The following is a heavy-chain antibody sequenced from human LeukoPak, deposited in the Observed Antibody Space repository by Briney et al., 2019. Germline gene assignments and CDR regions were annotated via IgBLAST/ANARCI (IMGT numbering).Heavy chain of an antibody. CDR2: ISYDGSNK. V-gene: IGHV3-30*04. CDR3: AKNDLIVVVPAALDY. D-gene: IGHD2-2*01. CDR1: GFTFSSYA. Sequence: GGSLRLSCAAPGFTFSSYAMHWVRQAPGKGLEWVAVISYDGSNKYYADSVKGRFTISRDNSKNTLYLQMNSLRAEDTAVYYCAKNDLIVVVPAALDYWGQGTLVTVSS. J-gene: IGHJ4*02.